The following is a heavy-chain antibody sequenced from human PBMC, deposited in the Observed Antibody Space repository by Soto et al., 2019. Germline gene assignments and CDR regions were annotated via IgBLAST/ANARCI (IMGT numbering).Heavy chain of an antibody. CDR2: INHSGST. CDR3: ARGTHYDILTGYYTPFDY. CDR1: GGSFSGYY. Sequence: ASETLSLTCAVYGGSFSGYYWSWIRQPPGKGLEWIGEINHSGSTNYNPSLKSRVTISVDTSKNQFSLKLSSVTAADTAVYYCARGTHYDILTGYYTPFDYWGQGTLVTVSS. D-gene: IGHD3-9*01. V-gene: IGHV4-34*01. J-gene: IGHJ4*02.